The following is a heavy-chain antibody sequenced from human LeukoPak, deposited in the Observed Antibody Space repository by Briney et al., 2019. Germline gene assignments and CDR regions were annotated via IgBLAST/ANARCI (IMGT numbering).Heavy chain of an antibody. J-gene: IGHJ4*02. D-gene: IGHD3-22*01. CDR2: IWYDGTNK. CDR3: ARAAYDNSGYLTL. CDR1: GFTFSSYG. V-gene: IGHV3-33*01. Sequence: PGRSLRLSCVASGFTFSSYGMHWVRQAPGKGLEWVAVIWYDGTNKYYADSVKGRFTISRDSSKNTLYLQMNSLRAVDTAVYYCARAAYDNSGYLTLWGQGTLVTVS.